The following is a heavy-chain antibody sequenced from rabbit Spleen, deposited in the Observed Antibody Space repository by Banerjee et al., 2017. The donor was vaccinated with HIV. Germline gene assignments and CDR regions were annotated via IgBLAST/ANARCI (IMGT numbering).Heavy chain of an antibody. Sequence: QEQLVESGGGLVQPGGSLKLSCKASGFDFSRTGVSWVRQAQGKGLEWIGYIDLLFGTTYYANWVNGRFTISSHNAQNTVFLQMTSLTAADTATYFCARDLVAVIGWNFNLRGPGTLVTVS. CDR1: GFDFSRTG. CDR3: ARDLVAVIGWNFNL. D-gene: IGHD5-1*01. J-gene: IGHJ4*01. V-gene: IGHV1S47*01. CDR2: IDLLFGTT.